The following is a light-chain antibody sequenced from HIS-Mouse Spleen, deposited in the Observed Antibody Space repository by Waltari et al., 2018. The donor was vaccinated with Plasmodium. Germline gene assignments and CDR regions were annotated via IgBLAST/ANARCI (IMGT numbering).Light chain of an antibody. J-gene: IGLJ2*01. CDR3: QVWDSSSDHVV. Sequence: SYVLTPPPSVSVAPGQTARITCGGNNIGNKSVHWYQQTPRQAPVLVVYDDSDRPSGIPERFSGSNSGNTATLTISRVEAGDEADYYCQVWDSSSDHVVFGGGTKLTVL. CDR1: NIGNKS. V-gene: IGLV3-21*02. CDR2: DDS.